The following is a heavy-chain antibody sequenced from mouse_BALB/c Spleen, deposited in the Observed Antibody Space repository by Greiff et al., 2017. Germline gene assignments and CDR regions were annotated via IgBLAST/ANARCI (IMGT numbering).Heavy chain of an antibody. V-gene: IGHV1-85*01. CDR2: IFPGDGST. D-gene: IGHD1-2*01. Sequence: QVQLQQSGADLVKPGASVKLSCKASGYTFTSYDINWVRQRPEQGLEWIGWIFPGDGSTKYNEKFKGKATLTVDKSSSTAYMQLKSLTSEESAVYYCTRSAVITNVDYWGQGTSVTVSS. CDR1: GYTFTSYD. J-gene: IGHJ4*01. CDR3: TRSAVITNVDY.